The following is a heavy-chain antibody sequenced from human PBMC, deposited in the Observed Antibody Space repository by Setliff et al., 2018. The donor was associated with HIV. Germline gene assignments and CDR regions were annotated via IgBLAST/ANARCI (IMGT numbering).Heavy chain of an antibody. CDR1: GLSVGDNY. CDR3: ARDRVISVRGALRSTFDP. Sequence: PGGSLRLSCVASGLSVGDNYVAWVRLAPGRGLEWVSVIYPGGASFYSDSVKGRFIISRDISANRVYLQMNSLRDDDTAMYYCARDRVISVRGALRSTFDPWGRGTRVTVSS. D-gene: IGHD3-10*01. J-gene: IGHJ5*02. V-gene: IGHV3-66*01. CDR2: IYPGGAS.